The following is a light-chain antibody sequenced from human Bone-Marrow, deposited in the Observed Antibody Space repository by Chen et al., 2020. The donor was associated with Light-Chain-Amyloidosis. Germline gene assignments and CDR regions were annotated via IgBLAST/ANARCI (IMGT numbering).Light chain of an antibody. Sequence: SYELTQQPSVSLSPGQTARITGSGDDLPTKYAYWYQQKPGQARVLVIHRDTERPSGISERFSGSSSGTTATLTISGVQAEDEADYHCQSADSSVTYEVIFGGGTKLTVL. CDR3: QSADSSVTYEVI. CDR1: DLPTKY. V-gene: IGLV3-25*03. CDR2: RDT. J-gene: IGLJ2*01.